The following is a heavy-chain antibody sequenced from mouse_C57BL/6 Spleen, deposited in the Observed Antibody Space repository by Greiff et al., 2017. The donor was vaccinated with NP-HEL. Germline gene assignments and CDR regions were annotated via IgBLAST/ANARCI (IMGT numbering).Heavy chain of an antibody. Sequence: QVQLQQPGAELVRPGSSVKLSCKASGYTFTSYWMDWVKQRPGQGLEWIGNIYPSDSETHYNQKFKDKATLTVDKSSSTAYMQLSSLTSEDSAVYYCARGGAYYSNYVEYWGQGTTLTVSS. V-gene: IGHV1-61*01. D-gene: IGHD2-5*01. CDR1: GYTFTSYW. CDR3: ARGGAYYSNYVEY. CDR2: IYPSDSET. J-gene: IGHJ2*01.